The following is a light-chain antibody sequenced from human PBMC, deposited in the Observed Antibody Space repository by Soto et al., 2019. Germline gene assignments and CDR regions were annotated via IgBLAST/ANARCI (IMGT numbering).Light chain of an antibody. V-gene: IGKV4-1*01. Sequence: DIVMTQSPDSLDVSLGERATINCKSSQSVLYRSNNKNYLAWYQQKPGQPPKLLIYWASTRESGVPDRFSGSGSGTDFTLPISSLQAEDVAVYYCQQYYSTPLSFGPGTKVDIK. J-gene: IGKJ3*01. CDR3: QQYYSTPLS. CDR2: WAS. CDR1: QSVLYRSNNKNY.